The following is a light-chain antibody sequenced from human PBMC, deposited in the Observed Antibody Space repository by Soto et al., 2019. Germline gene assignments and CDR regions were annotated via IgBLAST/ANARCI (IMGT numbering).Light chain of an antibody. V-gene: IGKV3-11*01. CDR3: KPCYTWQLP. CDR1: QSVSSY. J-gene: IGKJ4*01. CDR2: DES. Sequence: EILLTQSPATLSLSPGEGAPLSCRALQSVSSYLAWFQQKPGQAPRLLISDESSRATGIQDRFSGSGSGTDFTLTIRSMEPEEFALYYCKPCYTWQLPFGGGTQVDIK.